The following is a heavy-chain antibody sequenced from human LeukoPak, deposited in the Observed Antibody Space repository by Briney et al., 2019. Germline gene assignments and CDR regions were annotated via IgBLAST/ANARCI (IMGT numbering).Heavy chain of an antibody. V-gene: IGHV1-2*02. D-gene: IGHD4-17*01. J-gene: IGHJ6*03. CDR1: GYTFTGYY. CDR2: INPNSGGT. CDR3: ARDYGDYSYYYYMDV. Sequence: GASVKVSCKASGYTFTGYYMHWVRQAPGQGLEWMGWINPNSGGTNYAQKLQGRVTMTTDTSTSTAYMELRSLRSDDTAVYYCARDYGDYSYYYYMDVWGKGTTVTISS.